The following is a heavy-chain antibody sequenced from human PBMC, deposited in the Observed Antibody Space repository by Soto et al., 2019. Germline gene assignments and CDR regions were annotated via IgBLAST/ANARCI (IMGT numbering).Heavy chain of an antibody. V-gene: IGHV1-18*01. J-gene: IGHJ4*02. D-gene: IGHD3-10*01. CDR2: ISAYNGNT. CDR3: ARDLDGSGSYYTDY. Sequence: ASVKVSCKASGYMFVTYGINWVRQAPGQGLEWMGWISAYNGNTKYAQNLQGRVTMTTDASTSTAYMEMRSLRSDDTAVYYCARDLDGSGSYYTDYWGPGTLVTVS. CDR1: GYMFVTYG.